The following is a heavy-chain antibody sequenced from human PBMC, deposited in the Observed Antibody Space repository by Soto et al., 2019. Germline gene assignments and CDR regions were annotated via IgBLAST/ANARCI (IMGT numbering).Heavy chain of an antibody. CDR2: IYYSGST. V-gene: IGHV4-39*02. J-gene: IGHJ3*02. CDR3: ARDPVKSGALI. D-gene: IGHD2-15*01. CDR1: GGSISSSSYY. Sequence: QLQLQESGPGLVKPSETLSLTCTVSGGSISSSSYYWGWIRQPPGKGLEWIGSIYYSGSTYYNPSLKSRVTISVDTSKNQFSLKLSSVTAADTAVYYCARDPVKSGALIWGQGTMVTVSS.